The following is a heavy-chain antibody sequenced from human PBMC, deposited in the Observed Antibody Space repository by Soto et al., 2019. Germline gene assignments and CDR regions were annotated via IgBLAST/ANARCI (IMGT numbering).Heavy chain of an antibody. CDR1: GFTFSSYG. V-gene: IGHV3-30*18. CDR3: GKQANCNAQGRWFDR. CDR2: ISYDGSNK. D-gene: IGHD1-1*01. Sequence: QVQLVESGGGVVQPGRSLRLSCAASGFTFSSYGMHWVRQAPGQGLEWVAVISYDGSNKYYADSVKGRFTISRDNSKNTLYLQMSCLRGEESAVYCCGKQANCNAQGRWFDRWGQRTLVTVSA. J-gene: IGHJ5*02.